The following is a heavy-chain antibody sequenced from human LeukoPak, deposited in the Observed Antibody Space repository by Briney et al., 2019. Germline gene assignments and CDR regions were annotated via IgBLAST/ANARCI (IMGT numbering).Heavy chain of an antibody. Sequence: SETLSLTCAVYGGSFSGYYWSWIRQPPGKGLEWIGEINHSGSTNYNPSHKSRVTISVDTSKNQFSLKLSSVTAADTAVYYCALVGSSSRYFQHWGQGTLVTVSS. CDR2: INHSGST. CDR3: ALVGSSSRYFQH. D-gene: IGHD6-6*01. V-gene: IGHV4-34*01. CDR1: GGSFSGYY. J-gene: IGHJ1*01.